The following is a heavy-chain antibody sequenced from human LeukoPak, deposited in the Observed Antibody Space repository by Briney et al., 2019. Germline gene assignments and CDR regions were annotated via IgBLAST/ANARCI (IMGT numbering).Heavy chain of an antibody. V-gene: IGHV1-18*01. CDR2: ISAYNGNT. Sequence: AAVKVSCKASGYTFTSYGISWVRQAPGQGLEWMGWISAYNGNTNYAQKLQGRVTMTPDTSTSTAYMELRSLRSDDTAVYYCARDPPWFGELAAFDIWGQGTMVTVSS. CDR1: GYTFTSYG. J-gene: IGHJ3*02. D-gene: IGHD3-10*01. CDR3: ARDPPWFGELAAFDI.